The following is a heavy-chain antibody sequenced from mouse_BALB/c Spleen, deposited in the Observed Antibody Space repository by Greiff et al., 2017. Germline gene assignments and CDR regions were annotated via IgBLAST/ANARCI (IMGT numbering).Heavy chain of an antibody. V-gene: IGHV5-6-4*01. D-gene: IGHD4-1*01. J-gene: IGHJ2*01. CDR3: TRETGTDYFDY. Sequence: DVHLVESGGGLVKPGGSLKLSCAASGFTFSSYTMSWVRQTPEKRLEWVATISSGGSYTYYPDSVKGRFTISRDNAKNTLYLQMSSLKSEDTAMYYCTRETGTDYFDYWGQGTTLTVSS. CDR2: ISSGGSYT. CDR1: GFTFSSYT.